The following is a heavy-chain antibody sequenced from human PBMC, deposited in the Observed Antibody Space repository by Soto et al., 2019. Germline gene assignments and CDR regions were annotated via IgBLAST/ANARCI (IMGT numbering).Heavy chain of an antibody. Sequence: PGGSLRLSCAASGFTVSSNYMSWVRQAPGKGLEWVSAIYSGGSTYYADSVKGRFTISRDNSKNTLDLQMNSLRADDTAVYYCAREGSVDTALVFDYWGQGTLVTVSS. V-gene: IGHV3-66*01. CDR1: GFTVSSNY. D-gene: IGHD5-18*01. CDR3: AREGSVDTALVFDY. J-gene: IGHJ4*02. CDR2: IYSGGST.